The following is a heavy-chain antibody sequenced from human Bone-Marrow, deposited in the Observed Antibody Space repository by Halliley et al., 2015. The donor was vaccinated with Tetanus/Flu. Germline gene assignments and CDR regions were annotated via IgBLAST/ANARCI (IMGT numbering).Heavy chain of an antibody. Sequence: CAASGFTFSSFAMSWVRQAPGKGLEWISTITGSGGTTYYADSVKGRFTISRDNSKNTLYLHMNSLRAEDTAVYYCAKRPLMAADGAFDYWGPGTLVTVSS. J-gene: IGHJ4*02. CDR1: GFTFSSFA. D-gene: IGHD6-13*01. V-gene: IGHV3-23*01. CDR2: ITGSGGTT. CDR3: AKRPLMAADGAFDY.